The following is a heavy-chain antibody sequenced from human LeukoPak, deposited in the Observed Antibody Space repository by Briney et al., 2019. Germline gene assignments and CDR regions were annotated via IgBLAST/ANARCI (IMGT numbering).Heavy chain of an antibody. CDR1: GGTFSSYA. J-gene: IGHJ4*02. CDR2: IIPIFGTA. CDR3: AREGDYYGSGSYDY. D-gene: IGHD3-10*01. V-gene: IGHV1-69*01. Sequence: SVKVSCKASGGTFSSYAISWVRQAPGQGLEWMGGIIPIFGTANYAQKFQGRVTITADESTSTAYMELSSLRSEDTAVYYCAREGDYYGSGSYDYWGQGTLVTVSS.